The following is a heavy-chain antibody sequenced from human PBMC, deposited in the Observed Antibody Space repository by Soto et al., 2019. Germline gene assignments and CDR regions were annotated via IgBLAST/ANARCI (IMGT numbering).Heavy chain of an antibody. Sequence: GGSLRLSCAASGFTFSGYAMSWVRQAPGKGLEWIPAVSPSGGVTYHADSVKGRLSISRDNSKNTLFLQMNSLRAEDTAVYYCAKGSSGSRPYYFDSWGQGTLVTVSS. CDR1: GFTFSGYA. CDR2: VSPSGGVT. CDR3: AKGSSGSRPYYFDS. J-gene: IGHJ4*02. V-gene: IGHV3-23*01.